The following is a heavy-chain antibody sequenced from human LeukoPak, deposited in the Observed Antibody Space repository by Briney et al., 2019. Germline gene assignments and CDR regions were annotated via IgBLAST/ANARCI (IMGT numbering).Heavy chain of an antibody. J-gene: IGHJ4*02. CDR3: ARDQYYDFWSGYFYGFDY. CDR2: INPNSGGT. Sequence: ASVKVSCKASGYTFTGYYMHWVRQAPGQGLEWMGWINPNSGGTNYAQKFQGWVTMTTDTSTSTAYMELRSLRSDDTAVYYCARDQYYDFWSGYFYGFDYWGQGTLVTVSS. V-gene: IGHV1-2*04. CDR1: GYTFTGYY. D-gene: IGHD3-3*01.